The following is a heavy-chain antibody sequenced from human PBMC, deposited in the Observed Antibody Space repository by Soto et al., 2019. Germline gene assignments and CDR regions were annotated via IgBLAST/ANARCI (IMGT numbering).Heavy chain of an antibody. V-gene: IGHV3-23*01. CDR3: AKDRRGGEYPAFDL. CDR1: GFTLSDYD. J-gene: IGHJ3*01. CDR2: IRGDGGAT. D-gene: IGHD2-21*01. Sequence: DVHLLESGGGLVQPGGSLRLSCVASGFTLSDYDMGWVRQAPGKGLEWVSLIRGDGGATHYARSLEGRLTISRDTSENTLYLQMNSLRVEDTALYYCAKDRRGGEYPAFDLWGQGTLVTVSS.